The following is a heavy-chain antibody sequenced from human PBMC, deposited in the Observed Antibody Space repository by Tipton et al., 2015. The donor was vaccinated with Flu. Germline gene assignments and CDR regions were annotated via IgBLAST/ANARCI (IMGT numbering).Heavy chain of an antibody. D-gene: IGHD5/OR15-5a*01. CDR2: VYYGGST. V-gene: IGHV4-59*08. CDR3: ARQSTLWYFDF. CDR1: GGSIGSYY. Sequence: LRLSCTVSGGSIGSYYWNWIRQPPGKGLEWIGSVYYGGSTHYNPSLKSRVTISVDTSKSQFSLKVRSLTAADTAVYYCARQSTLWYFDFWGRGTLVTVSS. J-gene: IGHJ2*01.